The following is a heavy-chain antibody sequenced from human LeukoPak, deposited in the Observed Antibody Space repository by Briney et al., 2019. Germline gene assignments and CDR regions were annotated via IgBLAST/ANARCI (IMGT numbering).Heavy chain of an antibody. CDR2: IKQDGSEK. V-gene: IGHV3-7*01. D-gene: IGHD4-23*01. CDR3: ARSFGGEIDY. J-gene: IGHJ4*02. Sequence: GGSLRLSCAASGFIFSSYWMNWVRQAPGKGLEWVANIKQDGSEKYYVDSVKGRFTISRDNAKNSLYLQMNSLRAEDTAVYSCARSFGGEIDYWGQGTLVTVSS. CDR1: GFIFSSYW.